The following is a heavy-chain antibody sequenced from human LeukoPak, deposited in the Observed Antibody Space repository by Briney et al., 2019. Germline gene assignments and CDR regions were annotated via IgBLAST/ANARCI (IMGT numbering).Heavy chain of an antibody. D-gene: IGHD2/OR15-2a*01. Sequence: GGSLRLSCAASGFSFSSYGMQWVRQAPGKGLERVAFIQYDGSNKYYAESVKGRFTISRDNSKNTLYLQMNSLRAEDTAVYYCAKTLVVLEFDYWGQGTLVTVSS. CDR1: GFSFSSYG. CDR3: AKTLVVLEFDY. J-gene: IGHJ4*02. V-gene: IGHV3-30*02. CDR2: IQYDGSNK.